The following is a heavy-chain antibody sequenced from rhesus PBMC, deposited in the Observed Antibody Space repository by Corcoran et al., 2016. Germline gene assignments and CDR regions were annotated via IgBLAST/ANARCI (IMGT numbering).Heavy chain of an antibody. CDR2: ISCSSGST. D-gene: IGHD2-21*01. V-gene: IGHV4-65*01. Sequence: QVQLQESGTGLVKPSETRSLTGAVAGGAVSRSNWWTGDGRPPGKGLEWVGYISCSSGSTYYNPSLKNRVTISNDPSNNQFSLQLSSVTAADTAVYYCARVLPVAMMGFDYWGQGVLVTVSS. CDR3: ARVLPVAMMGFDY. CDR1: GGAVSRSNW. J-gene: IGHJ4*01.